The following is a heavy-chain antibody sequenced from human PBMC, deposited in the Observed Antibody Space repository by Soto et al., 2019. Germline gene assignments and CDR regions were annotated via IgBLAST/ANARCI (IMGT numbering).Heavy chain of an antibody. V-gene: IGHV1-69*01. D-gene: IGHD6-13*01. CDR1: EGTFNSYA. CDR2: IIPYYNTL. Sequence: QAQVVQSGAEVRKPGSSVKLSCKASEGTFNSYAIAWVRQAPGQGLEWMGGIIPYYNTLNYAQKFQDRVTITADDSTNTVYMELGSLRSDDTAVYFCASGASRWYPYFFDSWAQGTLVTVSS. J-gene: IGHJ4*02. CDR3: ASGASRWYPYFFDS.